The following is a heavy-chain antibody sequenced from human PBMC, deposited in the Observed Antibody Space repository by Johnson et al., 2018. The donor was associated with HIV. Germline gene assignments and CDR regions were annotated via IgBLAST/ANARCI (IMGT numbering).Heavy chain of an antibody. D-gene: IGHD2-2*01. CDR1: GFTFSGSA. CDR2: IRSKANSYAT. CDR3: AKDAVVVPAANPDAFDI. Sequence: VQLVESGGGLVQPGGSLKLSCAASGFTFSGSAMHWVRQASGKGLEWVGRIRSKANSYATAYAASVKGRFTISRVDSKDTLYLQMNSLRAEDTAVYYCAKDAVVVPAANPDAFDIWGQGTMVTVSS. V-gene: IGHV3-73*02. J-gene: IGHJ3*02.